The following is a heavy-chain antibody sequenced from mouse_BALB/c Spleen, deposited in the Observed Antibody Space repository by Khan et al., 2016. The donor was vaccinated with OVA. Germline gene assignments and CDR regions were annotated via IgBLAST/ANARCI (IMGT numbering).Heavy chain of an antibody. CDR2: IWSDGST. CDR1: GFSLTNYG. V-gene: IGHV2-6-1*01. CDR3: ARQPYYHYNIMDY. Sequence: VQLVESGPGLVAPSQSLSITCTISGFSLTNYGVHWVRQPPGKGLEWLVVIWSDGSTTYNSALKSRLTISKDNSKIHFFLKMNSHQTDDTAMYFCARQPYYHYNIMDYWGQGTSVTVSS. J-gene: IGHJ4*01. D-gene: IGHD2-10*01.